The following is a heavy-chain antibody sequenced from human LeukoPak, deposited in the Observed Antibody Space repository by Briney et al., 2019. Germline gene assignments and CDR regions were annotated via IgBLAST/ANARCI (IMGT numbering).Heavy chain of an antibody. V-gene: IGHV1-46*01. CDR2: INPSGGST. D-gene: IGHD5-12*01. CDR1: GYTFTSYY. CDR3: ARSSSIPWLRSWFDP. Sequence: ASVKVSCKASGYTFTSYYMHWVRQAPGQGLEWMGIINPSGGSTSYAQKFQGRVTTTRDTSTSTVYMELSSLRSEDTAVYYCARSSSIPWLRSWFDPWGQGTLVTVSS. J-gene: IGHJ5*02.